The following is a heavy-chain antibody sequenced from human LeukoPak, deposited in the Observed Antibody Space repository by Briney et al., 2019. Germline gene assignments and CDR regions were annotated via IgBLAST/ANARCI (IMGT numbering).Heavy chain of an antibody. CDR3: ARDPSNTSGHNPYSDY. CDR2: ISAYNGET. J-gene: IGHJ4*02. V-gene: IGHV1-18*01. CDR1: GGTFSSYG. Sequence: ASVKVSCKASGGTFSSYGISWVRQAPGQGLEWMGWISAYNGETNYAQSLQGRVTMTTDTSTTTAYMELRSLRSDDTAVYYCARDPSNTSGHNPYSDYWGQGTLVTVSS. D-gene: IGHD3-22*01.